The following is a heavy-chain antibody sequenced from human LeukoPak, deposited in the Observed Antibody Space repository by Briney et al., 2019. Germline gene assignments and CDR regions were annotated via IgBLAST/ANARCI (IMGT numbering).Heavy chain of an antibody. CDR3: AREDGHNDGYFDY. D-gene: IGHD5-24*01. Sequence: MPSETLSLTCTVSGGSISSGGYYWSWIRQHPGKGLEWIGYIYYSGSTYYNPSLKSRVTISVDTSKNQFSLKLSSVTAADTAVYYCAREDGHNDGYFDYWGQGTLVTVSS. CDR1: GGSISSGGYY. J-gene: IGHJ4*02. CDR2: IYYSGST. V-gene: IGHV4-31*03.